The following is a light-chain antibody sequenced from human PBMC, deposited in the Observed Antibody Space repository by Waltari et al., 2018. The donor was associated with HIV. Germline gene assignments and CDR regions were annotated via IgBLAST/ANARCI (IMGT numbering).Light chain of an antibody. CDR2: QAS. CDR1: QSINRW. V-gene: IGKV1-5*03. J-gene: IGKJ1*01. CDR3: QQNHIYWT. Sequence: DIQMTQSPSTLSASVGDRVTITCRASQSINRWLAWYQQKPGKAPKFLIYQASILDSGVPSRFSGSVSGTEFTLTISSLQPDDFATYYCQQNHIYWTFGQGTKVEMK.